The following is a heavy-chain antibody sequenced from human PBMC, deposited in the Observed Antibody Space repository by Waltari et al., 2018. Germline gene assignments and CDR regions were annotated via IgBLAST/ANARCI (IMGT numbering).Heavy chain of an antibody. J-gene: IGHJ6*02. CDR1: AGTFSSYA. Sequence: QVQLVQSGAEVKTPGSSVKVSCQASAGTFSSYANRWVRQAPGQGLEWMGGIIPIVGTANYAQKFQGRVKITADESTSTADMELSSLRSEDTAVYYCAREESSDYYYYGMDVWGQGTTVTVSS. CDR3: AREESSDYYYYGMDV. CDR2: IIPIVGTA. V-gene: IGHV1-69*01.